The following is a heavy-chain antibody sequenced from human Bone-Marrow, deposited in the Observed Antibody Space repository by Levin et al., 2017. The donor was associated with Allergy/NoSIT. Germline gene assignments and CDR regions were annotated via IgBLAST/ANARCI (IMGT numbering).Heavy chain of an antibody. CDR2: IYYSGST. V-gene: IGHV4-59*08. CDR1: GGSISSYY. D-gene: IGHD6-13*01. CDR3: ARHSSSWYSYFDY. J-gene: IGHJ4*02. Sequence: SETLSLTCTVSGGSISSYYWSWIRQPPGKGLEWIGYIYYSGSTKYNPSLKSRVTISVDTSKNQFSLKLSSVTAADTALYYCARHSSSWYSYFDYWGQGTLVTVSS.